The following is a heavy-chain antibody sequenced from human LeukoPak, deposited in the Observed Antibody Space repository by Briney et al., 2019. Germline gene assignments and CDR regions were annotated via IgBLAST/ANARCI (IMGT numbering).Heavy chain of an antibody. CDR3: AREYYYGSGSYPYFDY. CDR2: IYYSGST. J-gene: IGHJ4*02. D-gene: IGHD3-10*01. V-gene: IGHV4-61*01. CDR1: GGSVSSGSYY. Sequence: PSETLSLTCSVSGGSVSSGSYYWSWIRQPPGKGLEWIGYIYYSGSTNYNPSLKRRVTISVDTSKIQFSLKLSSVTAADTAVYYCAREYYYGSGSYPYFDYWGQGTLVTVSS.